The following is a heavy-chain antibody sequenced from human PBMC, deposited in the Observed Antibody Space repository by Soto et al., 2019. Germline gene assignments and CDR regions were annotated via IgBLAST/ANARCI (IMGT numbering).Heavy chain of an antibody. CDR3: GSGASRCYPDFFDS. V-gene: IGHV1-69*01. J-gene: IGHJ4*02. CDR2: IIPYYSTL. Sequence: QAQVVQSGAEVRKPGSSVKLSCKASEGTFNSYAIAWVRQAPGQGLEWMGAIIPYYSTLNYAQQFQARVTITSHDSTNTADMELSRLRSDDTAGYFCGSGASRCYPDFFDSWAQGTLVTVSS. CDR1: EGTFNSYA. D-gene: IGHD2-15*01.